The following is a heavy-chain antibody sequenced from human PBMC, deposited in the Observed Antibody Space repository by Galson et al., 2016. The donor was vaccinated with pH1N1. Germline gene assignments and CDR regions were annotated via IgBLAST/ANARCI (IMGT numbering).Heavy chain of an antibody. J-gene: IGHJ2*01. CDR1: GGSFSGYY. V-gene: IGHV4-34*01. D-gene: IGHD2-21*01. CDR3: ARLHEFDSRGHWFFDR. Sequence: SETLSLTCAVYGGSFSGYYWSWVRQPPGKGLEWIGEITRTGNINYRPSLRSRATLSLDTSKNRFSLSLTSVTAADTAIYYCARLHEFDSRGHWFFDRWGRGTLVTVSS. CDR2: ITRTGNI.